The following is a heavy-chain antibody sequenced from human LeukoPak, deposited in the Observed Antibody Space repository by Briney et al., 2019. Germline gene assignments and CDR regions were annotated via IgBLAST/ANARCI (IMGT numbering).Heavy chain of an antibody. CDR3: ARGFQQPYYYYYYMDV. CDR2: MNPNSGNT. Sequence: GASVKVSCKASGYTFTSYDINWVRQATGQGLEWMGWMNPNSGNTGYAQKFQGRVTMTRNTSISTAYMELSSLRSEDTAVYYCARGFQQPYYYYYYMDVWGKGTTVTVSS. CDR1: GYTFTSYD. J-gene: IGHJ6*03. D-gene: IGHD6-13*01. V-gene: IGHV1-8*01.